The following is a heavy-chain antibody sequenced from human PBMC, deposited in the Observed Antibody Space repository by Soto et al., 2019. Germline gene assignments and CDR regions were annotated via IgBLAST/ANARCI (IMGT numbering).Heavy chain of an antibody. V-gene: IGHV3-30-3*01. J-gene: IGHJ6*02. Sequence: GGSLRLSCAASGFTFSSYAMHWVRQAPGKGLEWVAVISYDGSNKYYADSVKGRFTISRDNSKNTLYLQMNSLRAEDTAVYYCARARRRSDYMIVVVITTENYYGMDVWGQGTTVTVSS. CDR1: GFTFSSYA. D-gene: IGHD3-22*01. CDR2: ISYDGSNK. CDR3: ARARRRSDYMIVVVITTENYYGMDV.